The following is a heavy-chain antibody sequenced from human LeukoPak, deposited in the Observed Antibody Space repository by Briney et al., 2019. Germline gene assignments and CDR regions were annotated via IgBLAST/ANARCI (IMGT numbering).Heavy chain of an antibody. Sequence: SETLSLTCTVSGGSISSHYWSWIRQPPGKGLEWIGYIYYSGSTNYNPSLKSRVTISVDTSKNQFSLKLSSVTAADTAVYYCARGLSNYYYDNPYYFDYWGQGTLVTVSS. CDR1: GGSISSHY. CDR3: ARGLSNYYYDNPYYFDY. V-gene: IGHV4-59*11. J-gene: IGHJ4*02. D-gene: IGHD3-22*01. CDR2: IYYSGST.